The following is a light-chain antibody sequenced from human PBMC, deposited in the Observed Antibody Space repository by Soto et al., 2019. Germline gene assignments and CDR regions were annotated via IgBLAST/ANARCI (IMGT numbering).Light chain of an antibody. CDR2: AAS. J-gene: IGKJ2*01. V-gene: IGKV1-8*01. Sequence: AIRMTQSPSSFSASTGDRVTITCRASQGIRSYLAWYQQKPGKAPNLLIYAASTLQSGVPSRFSGSGSGTDFSLTISRLQSEDFTSYYCQQYYSYPRTFGQGTKLEIK. CDR3: QQYYSYPRT. CDR1: QGIRSY.